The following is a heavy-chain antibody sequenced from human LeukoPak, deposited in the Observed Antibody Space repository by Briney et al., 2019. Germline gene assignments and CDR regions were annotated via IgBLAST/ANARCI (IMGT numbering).Heavy chain of an antibody. CDR2: IYYRGST. Sequence: SETLSLTCTVSGGSVSSGIYYWSWIRQPPGKGLEWIGYIYYRGSTNYNPSLKSRVSISVDTSKNQFSLKVSSVTAADTAVYYCARAPLRDGYKNGFDYWGQRTLVTVSS. CDR1: GGSVSSGIYY. J-gene: IGHJ4*02. V-gene: IGHV4-61*01. CDR3: ARAPLRDGYKNGFDY. D-gene: IGHD5-24*01.